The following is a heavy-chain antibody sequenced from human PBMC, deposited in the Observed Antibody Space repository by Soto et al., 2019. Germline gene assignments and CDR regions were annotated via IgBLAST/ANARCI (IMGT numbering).Heavy chain of an antibody. CDR3: TKRRNVLRFLEWSSGMEV. D-gene: IGHD3-3*01. V-gene: IGHV3-30*18. Sequence: QSGGSLRLSCAASGFTFSSYGMHWVRQAPGKGLEWVAFISHDGSNKYYGGSMKGRIAMSRDNSKSTLYLQMSSLRAEDTAVYYCTKRRNVLRFLEWSSGMEVWGQGTTVTVSS. CDR2: ISHDGSNK. J-gene: IGHJ6*02. CDR1: GFTFSSYG.